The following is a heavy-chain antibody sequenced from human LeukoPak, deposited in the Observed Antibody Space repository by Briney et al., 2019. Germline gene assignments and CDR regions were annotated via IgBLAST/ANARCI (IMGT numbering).Heavy chain of an antibody. CDR1: GGTFSSYA. CDR3: ARGHIVLRYFDWLSPRSYYFDY. V-gene: IGHV1-69*06. Sequence: SVKVSCKASGGTFSSYAISWVRQAPGQGLEWMGGIIPIFGTANYAQKFQGRVTITADKSTSTAYMELSSLRSEDTAVYYCARGHIVLRYFDWLSPRSYYFDYWGQGTLVTVSS. J-gene: IGHJ4*02. CDR2: IIPIFGTA. D-gene: IGHD3-9*01.